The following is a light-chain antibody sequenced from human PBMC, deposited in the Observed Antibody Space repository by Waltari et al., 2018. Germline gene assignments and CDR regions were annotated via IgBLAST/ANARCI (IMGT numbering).Light chain of an antibody. CDR1: SSNLGNNS. CDR2: DND. CDR3: GTWDSSLSLYV. J-gene: IGLJ1*01. V-gene: IGLV1-51*01. Sequence: QSVLTQPPSVSAAPGQKVNVSCSGSSSNLGNNSVSWYQQLQGSAPTLLIYDNDKRPSGIPDRLSGSKSGTSATLGITGLQTGDEADYYCGTWDSSLSLYVFGTGTKVTVL.